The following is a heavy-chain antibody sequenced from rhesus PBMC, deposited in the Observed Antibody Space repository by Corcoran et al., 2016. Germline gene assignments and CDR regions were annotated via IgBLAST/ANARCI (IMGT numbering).Heavy chain of an antibody. D-gene: IGHD6-25*01. CDR1: GYSISSGYG. V-gene: IGHV4-127*01. J-gene: IGHJ1*01. CDR3: ASLASSGVSFEF. Sequence: QVQLQESGPGLVKPSETLSLTCAVSGYSISSGYGWGWIRQPPGKGLEWIVQIYGGSGSTYYNPTLKSRVTVSKDTSKNQFSLKLSSVTAADTAVYYCASLASSGVSFEFWGQGALVTVSS. CDR2: IYGGSGST.